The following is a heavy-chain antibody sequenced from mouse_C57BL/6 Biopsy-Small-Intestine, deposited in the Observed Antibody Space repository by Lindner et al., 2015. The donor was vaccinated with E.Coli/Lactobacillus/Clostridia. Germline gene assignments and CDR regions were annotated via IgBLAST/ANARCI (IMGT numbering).Heavy chain of an antibody. CDR1: GYAFSSYW. J-gene: IGHJ1*03. CDR3: ARGIHYYGSSYWYFDV. D-gene: IGHD1-1*01. CDR2: IYPGDGDT. Sequence: VQLQESGAELVKPGASVKISCKASGYAFSSYWMNWVKQRPGKGLEWIGRIYPGDGDTNYNGKFKGKATLTADKSSSTAYMQLSSLTSEDSAVYFCARGIHYYGSSYWYFDVRGTGTTVTVSS. V-gene: IGHV1-80*01.